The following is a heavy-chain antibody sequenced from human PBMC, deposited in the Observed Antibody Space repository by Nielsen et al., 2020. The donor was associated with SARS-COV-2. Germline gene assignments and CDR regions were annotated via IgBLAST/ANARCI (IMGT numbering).Heavy chain of an antibody. J-gene: IGHJ6*02. D-gene: IGHD3-9*01. V-gene: IGHV3-30*03. CDR2: MSYDGTIE. CDR3: AREGRTKFFDSASYYFGVDV. Sequence: GESLKISCAASGFTFSSLWMSWVRQVPGKGLEWVAVMSYDGTIEYYAESVKGRFTISRDTSQKTLYLQLNSLKTEDTALYYCAREGRTKFFDSASYYFGVDVWGQGTTVNVSS. CDR1: GFTFSSLW.